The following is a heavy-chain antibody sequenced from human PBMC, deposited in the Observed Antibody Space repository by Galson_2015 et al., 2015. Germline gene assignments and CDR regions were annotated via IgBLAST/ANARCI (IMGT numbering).Heavy chain of an antibody. V-gene: IGHV3-21*01. D-gene: IGHD2-2*01. CDR2: ISSSSSYI. CDR3: ARSHGGYCSSTSCWGYYMDV. Sequence: SLRLSCAASGFTFSSYSMNWVRQAPGKGLEWVSSISSSSSYIYYADSVKGRFTISRDNAKNSLYLLMNSLRAEDTAVYYCARSHGGYCSSTSCWGYYMDVWGKGTTVTVSS. CDR1: GFTFSSYS. J-gene: IGHJ6*03.